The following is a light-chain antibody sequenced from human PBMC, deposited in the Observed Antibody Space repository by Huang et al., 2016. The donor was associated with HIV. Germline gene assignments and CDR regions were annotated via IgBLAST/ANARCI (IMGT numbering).Light chain of an antibody. Sequence: DIQMTQSTSSLSASVGDRVTITCQASQDITSYLNWYQQKSGKPPKLLIYDASNLKTGVPTRFSGSGVGTDFTFTSSGLQPEDMATYYCQQYDNLPLTFGGGTKVEIK. V-gene: IGKV1-33*01. CDR3: QQYDNLPLT. J-gene: IGKJ4*02. CDR2: DAS. CDR1: QDITSY.